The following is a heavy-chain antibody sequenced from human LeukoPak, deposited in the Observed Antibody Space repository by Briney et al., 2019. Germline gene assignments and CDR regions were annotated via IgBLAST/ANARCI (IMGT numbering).Heavy chain of an antibody. CDR1: DGSFSGYY. CDR2: INHSGST. J-gene: IGHJ5*02. Sequence: SETLSLTCAVYDGSFSGYYWSWIRQPPGKGLEWIGEINHSGSTNYNPSLKSRVTISVDTSKNQFSLKLSSVTAADTAVYYCARGLNWGFNWFDPWGQGTLVIVSS. D-gene: IGHD7-27*01. V-gene: IGHV4-34*01. CDR3: ARGLNWGFNWFDP.